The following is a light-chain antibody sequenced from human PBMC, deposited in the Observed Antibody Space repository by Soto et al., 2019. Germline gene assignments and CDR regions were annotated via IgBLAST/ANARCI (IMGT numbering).Light chain of an antibody. Sequence: QSALTQPASMSGSPGQSITISCTGTSDDVGGYDFVSWYQQHPGKVPRLIIYDFIKRPSGVSHRFSGSKSGNTASLTISWLQIEDEADYYCASYTSSSTYLFGGGTKVTVL. CDR1: SDDVGGYDF. J-gene: IGLJ3*02. V-gene: IGLV2-14*03. CDR2: DFI. CDR3: ASYTSSSTYL.